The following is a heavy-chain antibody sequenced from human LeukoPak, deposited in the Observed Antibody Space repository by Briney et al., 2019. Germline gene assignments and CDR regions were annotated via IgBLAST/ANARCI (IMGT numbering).Heavy chain of an antibody. Sequence: ASVKVSCKASGYTFTGYYMHLVRQAPGQGLGWMGWINPNSGGTNYAQKFQGRVTMTRDTSISTAYMELSRLRSDDTAVYYCARTTTVTPFDPWGQGTLVTVSS. J-gene: IGHJ5*02. CDR1: GYTFTGYY. CDR2: INPNSGGT. CDR3: ARTTTVTPFDP. D-gene: IGHD4-17*01. V-gene: IGHV1-2*02.